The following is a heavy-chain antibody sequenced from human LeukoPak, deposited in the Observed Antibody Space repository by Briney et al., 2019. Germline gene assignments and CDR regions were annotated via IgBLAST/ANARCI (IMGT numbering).Heavy chain of an antibody. V-gene: IGHV3-48*01. CDR1: GFTFSSYS. J-gene: IGHJ1*01. CDR3: ARDRSDFQH. CDR2: ISSSSSTI. D-gene: IGHD3-3*01. Sequence: GGSLRLSCAASGFTFSSYSMNWVRQAPGKGLEWVSYISSSSSTIYYADSVKGRFTISRDNAKNSLYLQMNSLRTEDTAVYYCARDRSDFQHWGQGTLVTVSS.